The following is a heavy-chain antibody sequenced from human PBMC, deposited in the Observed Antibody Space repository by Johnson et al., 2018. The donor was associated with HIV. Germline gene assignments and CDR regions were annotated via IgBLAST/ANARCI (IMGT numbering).Heavy chain of an antibody. D-gene: IGHD1-1*01. J-gene: IGHJ3*02. CDR3: AKDPTSTGWYAFDI. CDR2: IRYDGSNK. Sequence: QVQLVESGGGVVQPGRSLRLSCAASGFTFSNYDIHWVRQAPGKGLEWVAFIRYDGSNKYYADSVKGRFTISRDNSKNTLYLQMNSLRAEDTAVYYCAKDPTSTGWYAFDIWGQGTMVTVSS. CDR1: GFTFSNYD. V-gene: IGHV3-30*02.